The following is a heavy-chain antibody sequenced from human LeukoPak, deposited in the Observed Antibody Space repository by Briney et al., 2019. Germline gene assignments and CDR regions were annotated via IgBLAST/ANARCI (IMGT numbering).Heavy chain of an antibody. CDR3: TTGGSYWGGRYFDY. J-gene: IGHJ4*02. Sequence: GGSLRLSCAASGFTFSNAWMSWVRQAPGKGLEWVGRIKSKTDGGTTDYAAPVKGRFTISRDDSKNTLYLQMNGLKTEDTAVYYCTTGGSYWGGRYFDYWGQGTLVTVSS. V-gene: IGHV3-15*01. CDR2: IKSKTDGGTT. CDR1: GFTFSNAW. D-gene: IGHD1-26*01.